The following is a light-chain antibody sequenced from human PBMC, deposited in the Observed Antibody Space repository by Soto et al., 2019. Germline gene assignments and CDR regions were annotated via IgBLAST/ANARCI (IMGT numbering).Light chain of an antibody. CDR2: DVS. Sequence: QSALTQPASVSGSPGQSITISCTGTSSDVGGYNDVSWYQQLPGKAPKLMIYDVSNRPSGVSNRFSGSKSGNTASLTISGLQAEDEADYYCSSYTSSSSYVFATGTKLTVL. J-gene: IGLJ1*01. CDR1: SSDVGGYND. V-gene: IGLV2-14*01. CDR3: SSYTSSSSYV.